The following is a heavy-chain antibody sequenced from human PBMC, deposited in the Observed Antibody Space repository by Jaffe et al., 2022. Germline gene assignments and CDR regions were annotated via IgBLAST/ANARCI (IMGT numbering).Heavy chain of an antibody. Sequence: QVQLQESGPGLVKPSQTLSLTCTVSGGSISSGSYYWSWIRQPAGKGLEWIGRIYTSGSTNYNPSLKSRVTISVDTSKNQFSLKLSSVTAADTAVYYCAREMGTIAAAGTSPLDYWGQGTLVTVSS. CDR1: GGSISSGSYY. V-gene: IGHV4-61*02. D-gene: IGHD6-13*01. CDR3: AREMGTIAAAGTSPLDY. J-gene: IGHJ4*02. CDR2: IYTSGST.